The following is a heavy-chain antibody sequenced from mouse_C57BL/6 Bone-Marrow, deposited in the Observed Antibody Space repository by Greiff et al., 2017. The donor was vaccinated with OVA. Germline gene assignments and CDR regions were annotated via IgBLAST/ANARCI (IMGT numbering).Heavy chain of an antibody. CDR2: IWRGGST. J-gene: IGHJ4*01. CDR1: GFSLTSYG. V-gene: IGHV2-5*01. Sequence: VKLQESGPGLVQPSQRLSITCTVSGFSLTSYGVHWVRQSPGKGLEWLGVIWRGGSTDYNAAFMSRLSITKDNSKSQVFFKMNSLQADDTAIYYCAKRGDGYYDAMDYWGQGTSVTVSS. CDR3: AKRGDGYYDAMDY. D-gene: IGHD2-3*01.